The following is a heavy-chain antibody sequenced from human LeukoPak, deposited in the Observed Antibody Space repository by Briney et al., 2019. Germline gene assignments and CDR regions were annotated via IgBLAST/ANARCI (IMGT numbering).Heavy chain of an antibody. D-gene: IGHD3-22*01. CDR2: IYTSGST. CDR1: GGSISSYY. J-gene: IGHJ3*02. Sequence: PSETLSLTCTVSGGSISSYYWSWLRQPAGKGLEWIGRIYTSGSTNYNPSLKSRVTMSVDTSKNQFSLKLSSVTAADTAVYYCARDKFPEWDYYDSSGYHDASDIWGQGTMVTVSS. V-gene: IGHV4-4*07. CDR3: ARDKFPEWDYYDSSGYHDASDI.